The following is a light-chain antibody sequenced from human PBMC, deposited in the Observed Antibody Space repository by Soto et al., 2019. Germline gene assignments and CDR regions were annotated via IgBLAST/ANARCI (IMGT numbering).Light chain of an antibody. CDR2: GAS. CDR1: QSVSSSY. Sequence: EIVLTQSPDTLSLSPGERATLSCRASQSVSSSYLAWYQQKPGQAPRLLIYGASNRATGIPDRFSGSGSGTDFTLTISRLEPEDFAVYFCQQYGGSPLLTFGGGTKVDIK. CDR3: QQYGGSPLLT. V-gene: IGKV3-20*01. J-gene: IGKJ4*01.